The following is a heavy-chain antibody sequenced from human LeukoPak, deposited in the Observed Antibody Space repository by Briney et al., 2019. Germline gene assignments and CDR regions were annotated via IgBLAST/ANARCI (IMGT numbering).Heavy chain of an antibody. Sequence: PGGSLRLSCAASGFTFSSYAMSWVRQAPGKGLEWVSAISGSGGSTYYADSVKGRFTISRGNSKNTLYLQMNSLRAEDTAVYYCAKDPYSNYEGYFDYWGQGTLVTVSS. CDR1: GFTFSSYA. V-gene: IGHV3-23*01. CDR3: AKDPYSNYEGYFDY. D-gene: IGHD4-11*01. J-gene: IGHJ4*02. CDR2: ISGSGGST.